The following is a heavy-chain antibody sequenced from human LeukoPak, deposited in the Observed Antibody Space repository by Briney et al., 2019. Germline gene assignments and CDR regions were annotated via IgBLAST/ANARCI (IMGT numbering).Heavy chain of an antibody. V-gene: IGHV3-11*05. CDR1: GFTFSDYY. J-gene: IGHJ4*02. D-gene: IGHD6-19*01. CDR3: AREVYSSGWSSFDY. Sequence: GGSLRLSCAASGFTFSDYYMSWIRQAPGKGLEWASYISSSSSYTSYADSVKGRFTISRDNAKNSLYLQMNSLRAEDTAVYYCAREVYSSGWSSFDYWGQGTLVTVSS. CDR2: ISSSSSYT.